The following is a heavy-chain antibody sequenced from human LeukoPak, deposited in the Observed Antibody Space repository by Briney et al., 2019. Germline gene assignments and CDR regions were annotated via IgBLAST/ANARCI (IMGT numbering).Heavy chain of an antibody. CDR1: GYTFSNYG. CDR2: ITAYNGNR. Sequence: ASVTVSCKTSGYTFSNYGISWVRQAPGQGLEWMGWITAYNGNRLYAQRFQGRITLTTDTSTSTSYMERRSLEYDDTAIYYCARDNDKVVDHWGQGTLVTVSS. CDR3: ARDNDKVVDH. D-gene: IGHD1-1*01. V-gene: IGHV1-18*01. J-gene: IGHJ4*01.